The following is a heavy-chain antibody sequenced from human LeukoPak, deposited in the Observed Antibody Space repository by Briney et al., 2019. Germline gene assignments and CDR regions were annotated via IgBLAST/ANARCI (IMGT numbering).Heavy chain of an antibody. CDR3: ARDGARYCSSTSCYGNDYYYYGMDV. V-gene: IGHV3-33*01. CDR2: VSYDGSNK. Sequence: GGSLRLSCAASGFTFSSYGMHWVRQAPGKGLEWVAVVSYDGSNKDYADSVKGRFTISRDNSKNTLFLQVNSLRAEDTAVYYCARDGARYCSSTSCYGNDYYYYGMDVWGQGTTVTVSS. D-gene: IGHD2-2*01. J-gene: IGHJ6*02. CDR1: GFTFSSYG.